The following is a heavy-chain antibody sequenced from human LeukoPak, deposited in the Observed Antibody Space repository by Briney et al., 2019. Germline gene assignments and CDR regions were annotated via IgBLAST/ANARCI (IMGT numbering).Heavy chain of an antibody. V-gene: IGHV2-70*04. CDR1: GCSRRTGGMG. CDR2: IDWDDDK. Sequence: SXPTLVKPPQTLTLTCTFSGCSRRTGGMGVRWIRQPPGKALEWLSRIDWDDDKFYSTSLKTRLTISKDTSKNQVVLTMTNMDPVDTATYYCARNVGYGFYFDYWGQGTLVTVSS. CDR3: ARNVGYGFYFDY. D-gene: IGHD3-16*01. J-gene: IGHJ4*02.